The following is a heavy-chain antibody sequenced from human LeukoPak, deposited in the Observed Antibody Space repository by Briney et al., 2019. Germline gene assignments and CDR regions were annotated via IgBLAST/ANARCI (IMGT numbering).Heavy chain of an antibody. Sequence: ASVKVSCKASGYTFTSYNINWVRQATGQGLEWVGWMNPNSGNTGYAQKFQGRVTITRNTSISTAYMELSSLRSEDTAVYYCARGLGLPSTFYYYMDVWGKGTTVTVSS. V-gene: IGHV1-8*03. D-gene: IGHD5-12*01. CDR1: GYTFTSYN. CDR2: MNPNSGNT. CDR3: ARGLGLPSTFYYYMDV. J-gene: IGHJ6*03.